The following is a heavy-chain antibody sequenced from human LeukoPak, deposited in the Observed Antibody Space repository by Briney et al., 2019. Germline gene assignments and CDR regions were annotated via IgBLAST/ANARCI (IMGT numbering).Heavy chain of an antibody. J-gene: IGHJ4*02. Sequence: GGSLRLSCAASGFTVSANYMSWVRQAPGKGLEWVSVIYSGGSTYYADSVKGRFTISRDNSKNTLYLQMDSLRAEDTAVYYCARGGIGVAGDFGSWGQGTLVTVSS. D-gene: IGHD6-19*01. CDR1: GFTVSANY. V-gene: IGHV3-53*01. CDR2: IYSGGST. CDR3: ARGGIGVAGDFGS.